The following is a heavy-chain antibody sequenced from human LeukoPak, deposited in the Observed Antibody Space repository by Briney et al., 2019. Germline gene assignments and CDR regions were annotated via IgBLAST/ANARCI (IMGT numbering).Heavy chain of an antibody. J-gene: IGHJ4*02. CDR3: ARVLSDYDYVWGSYRYVYFDY. D-gene: IGHD3-16*02. V-gene: IGHV3-7*01. CDR1: GFTFSSYW. CDR2: INQDGSEK. Sequence: PAGSLRLSCAASGFTFSSYWMSWVRQAPGKGLEWVANINQDGSEKYYVDSVKGRFTISRDNAKNSLYLQVNSLRAEDTAVYYCARVLSDYDYVWGSYRYVYFDYWGQGTLVTVSS.